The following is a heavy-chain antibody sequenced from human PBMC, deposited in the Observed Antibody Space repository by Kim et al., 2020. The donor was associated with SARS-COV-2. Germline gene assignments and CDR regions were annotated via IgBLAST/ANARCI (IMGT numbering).Heavy chain of an antibody. V-gene: IGHV4-34*01. Sequence: SETLSLTCAVYGGSFSGYYWSWIRQPPGKGLEWIGEINHSGSTNYNPSLKSRVTISVDTSKNQFSLKLSSVTAADTAVYYCARGPGDSGFGELYYYYYGMYSCGPGTPVTVSS. CDR2: INHSGST. D-gene: IGHD3-10*01. CDR1: GGSFSGYY. CDR3: ARGPGDSGFGELYYYYYGMYS. J-gene: IGHJ6*02.